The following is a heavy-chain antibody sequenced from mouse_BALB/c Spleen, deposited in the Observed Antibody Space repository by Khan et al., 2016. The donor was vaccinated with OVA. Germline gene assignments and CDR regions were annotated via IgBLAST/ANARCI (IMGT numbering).Heavy chain of an antibody. CDR2: INPSSGYT. CDR3: ARDGDYYKNDGWFAY. J-gene: IGHJ3*01. D-gene: IGHD2-14*01. V-gene: IGHV1-4*01. CDR1: GYTFTSYT. Sequence: QVQLKQSGAELARPGASVKMSCKVSGYTFTSYTIHWIKQRPGQGLEWIGYINPSSGYTNYNQQFKDKAILTADKSSTTAYMQLRSLTSDDSEVDYCARDGDYYKNDGWFAYWGQGTLVTVSA.